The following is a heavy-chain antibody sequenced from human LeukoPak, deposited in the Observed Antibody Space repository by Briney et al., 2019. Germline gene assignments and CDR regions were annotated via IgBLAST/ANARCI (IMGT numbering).Heavy chain of an antibody. J-gene: IGHJ4*02. V-gene: IGHV3-21*01. D-gene: IGHD3-16*02. CDR2: ISSSSSYI. CDR3: ARVSGITFGGVIGPFDY. Sequence: TGGSLRLSCAASGFTFSSYSMNWGRQAPGKGLEWVSSISSSSSYIYYADSVKGRFTISRENAKNSLYLQMNSLRAEDTAVYYCARVSGITFGGVIGPFDYWGQGTLVTVSS. CDR1: GFTFSSYS.